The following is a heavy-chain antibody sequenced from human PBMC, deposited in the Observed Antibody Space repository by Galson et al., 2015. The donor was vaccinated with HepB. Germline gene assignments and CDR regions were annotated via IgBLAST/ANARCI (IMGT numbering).Heavy chain of an antibody. V-gene: IGHV3-64D*06. CDR2: ISSNGGST. D-gene: IGHD3-22*01. CDR3: VKDPGGYYYDSSGTN. CDR1: GFTFSSYA. Sequence: SLRLSCAASGFTFSSYAMHWVRQAPGKGLEYVSAISSNGGSTYYADSVKGRFTISRDNSKNTLYLQMSSLRAEDTAVYYCVKDPGGYYYDSSGTNWGQGTLVTVSS. J-gene: IGHJ4*02.